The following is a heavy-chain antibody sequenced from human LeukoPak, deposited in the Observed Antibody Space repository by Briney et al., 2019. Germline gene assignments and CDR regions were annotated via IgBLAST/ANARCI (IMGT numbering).Heavy chain of an antibody. D-gene: IGHD6-19*01. V-gene: IGHV3-23*01. CDR1: GFTFSSYG. CDR2: ISGSGGST. CDR3: ARDGSVAVASNFDY. Sequence: PGGSLRLSCAASGFTFSSYGMSWVRQAPGKGLEWVSAISGSGGSTYYADSVKGRFTISRDNSKNTLYLQMNSLRAEDTAVYYCARDGSVAVASNFDYWGQGTLVTVSS. J-gene: IGHJ4*02.